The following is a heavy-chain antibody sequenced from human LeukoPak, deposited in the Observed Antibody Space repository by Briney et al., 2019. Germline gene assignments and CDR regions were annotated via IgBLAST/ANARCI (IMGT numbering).Heavy chain of an antibody. V-gene: IGHV4-59*08. CDR1: GGSISSYY. Sequence: SETLSLTCTVSGGSISSYYWSWIRQPPGKGLEWIGYIYYTGSTNYNPSLKSRVTMSVDTSKNQFSLNLYSVSAADTAVYYCARHSDYWGQGTLVTVSS. CDR3: ARHSDY. CDR2: IYYTGST. J-gene: IGHJ4*02.